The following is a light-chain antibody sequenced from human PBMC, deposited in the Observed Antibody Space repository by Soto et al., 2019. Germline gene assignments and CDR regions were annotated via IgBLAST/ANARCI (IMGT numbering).Light chain of an antibody. V-gene: IGLV2-14*01. CDR3: SSYTSRSTLV. J-gene: IGLJ3*02. CDR1: SGDVGGYNY. CDR2: EVR. Sequence: QSVLTQPASVSGSPGQSITISCSGTSGDVGGYNYVSWYQQHPGKAPILLIYEVRNRPSGVSNRFSGSKSGNTASLTISGLQAGDEADYFCSSYTSRSTLVFGGGTQLTVL.